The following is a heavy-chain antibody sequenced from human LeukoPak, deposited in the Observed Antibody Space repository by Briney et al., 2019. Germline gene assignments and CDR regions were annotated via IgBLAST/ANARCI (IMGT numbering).Heavy chain of an antibody. CDR2: IRGSGGGT. D-gene: IGHD2/OR15-2a*01. CDR1: GFTFSSYA. J-gene: IGHJ4*02. CDR3: ARALLAPYCFDY. V-gene: IGHV3-23*01. Sequence: GGSLRLSCVASGFTFSSYAMSWVRQAPGKGLEWVSGIRGSGGGTYYADSVKGRFTLSRDNAKNTLYLQMNSLRAEDTAVYYCARALLAPYCFDYWGQGALVTVSS.